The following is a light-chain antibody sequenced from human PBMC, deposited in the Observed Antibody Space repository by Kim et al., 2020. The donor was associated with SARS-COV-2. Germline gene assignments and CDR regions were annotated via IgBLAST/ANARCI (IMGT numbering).Light chain of an antibody. Sequence: GDRVTITCRASQGISNFLAWYQQKPGKVPKLLIFGASALQPGVPSRFSGTGSGTEFTLTINSLQPEDVATYYCQKYNSAPWTFG. CDR1: QGISNF. J-gene: IGKJ1*01. V-gene: IGKV1-27*01. CDR2: GAS. CDR3: QKYNSAPWT.